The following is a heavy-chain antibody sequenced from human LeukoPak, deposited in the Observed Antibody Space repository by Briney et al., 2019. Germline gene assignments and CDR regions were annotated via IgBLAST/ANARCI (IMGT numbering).Heavy chain of an antibody. CDR3: ARTSQSQGSGWYYFDY. V-gene: IGHV3-30*03. J-gene: IGHJ4*02. Sequence: GRSLRLSCAASGFTFSGYGMHWVRQAPGKGLEWVVLISYDGSNKYSADSVKGRFTVSRDNSKNTLYLQMDSLRAEDTAVYVCARTSQSQGSGWYYFDYWGQGTLVTVSS. CDR1: GFTFSGYG. CDR2: ISYDGSNK. D-gene: IGHD6-13*01.